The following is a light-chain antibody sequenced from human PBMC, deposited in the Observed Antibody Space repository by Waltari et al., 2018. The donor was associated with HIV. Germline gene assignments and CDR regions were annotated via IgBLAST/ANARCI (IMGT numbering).Light chain of an antibody. Sequence: QAVLTQPSSLSASPGASASLTCTLRSGINVGPYTINWYQQKPGSPPQYLLRYKSDSDKQQGSGVPSRFSGSKDASANAGILLISGLQSEDEADYYCMIWYSSAGVFGGGTKLTVL. CDR1: SGINVGPYT. CDR3: MIWYSSAGV. V-gene: IGLV5-45*02. CDR2: YKSDSDK. J-gene: IGLJ3*02.